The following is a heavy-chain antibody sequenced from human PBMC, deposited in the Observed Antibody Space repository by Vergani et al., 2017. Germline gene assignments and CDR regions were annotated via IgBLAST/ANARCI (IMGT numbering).Heavy chain of an antibody. D-gene: IGHD1-26*01. Sequence: EVQLVESGGGLVKPGGSLRLSCAASGFTFSSYSMNWVRQAPGQGLEWVSSISSSSSYIYYADSVKGRFTISRDNAKNSLYLQMNSLRAEDTAVYYCARERAPRKIVGASFDYWGQGTLVTVSS. V-gene: IGHV3-21*01. CDR3: ARERAPRKIVGASFDY. J-gene: IGHJ4*02. CDR2: ISSSSSYI. CDR1: GFTFSSYS.